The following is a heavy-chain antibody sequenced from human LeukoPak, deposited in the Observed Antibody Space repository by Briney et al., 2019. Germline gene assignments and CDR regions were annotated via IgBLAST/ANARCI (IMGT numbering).Heavy chain of an antibody. CDR3: ARGDYDFWSGYKNFDY. D-gene: IGHD3-3*01. CDR1: GGSISSGDYY. J-gene: IGHJ4*02. CDR2: IYYSGST. V-gene: IGHV4-30-4*08. Sequence: SETLSLTCTVSGGSISSGDYYWSWIRQPPGKGPEWIGYIYYSGSTYYNPSLKSRVTISVDTSKNQFSLKLSSVTAADTAVYYCARGDYDFWSGYKNFDYWGQGTLVTVSS.